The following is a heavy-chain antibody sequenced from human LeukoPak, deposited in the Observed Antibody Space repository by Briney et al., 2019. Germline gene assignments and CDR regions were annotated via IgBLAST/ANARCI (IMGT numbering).Heavy chain of an antibody. D-gene: IGHD2-8*01. J-gene: IGHJ6*03. V-gene: IGHV4-34*01. CDR3: ARGRSFCTNGVCYLWAYYYYMDV. CDR1: GGSFSGYY. Sequence: SETLSLTCAVYGGSFSGYYWSWIRQPPGKGLEWIGEINHSGSTNYNPSLKSRVTISVDTSKNQFSLKLSSVTAADTAVYYCARGRSFCTNGVCYLWAYYYYMDVWGKGTTVTVSS. CDR2: INHSGST.